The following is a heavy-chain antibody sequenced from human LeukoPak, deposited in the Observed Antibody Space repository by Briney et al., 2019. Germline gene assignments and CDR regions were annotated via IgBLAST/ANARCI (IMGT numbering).Heavy chain of an antibody. D-gene: IGHD3-16*01. V-gene: IGHV3-33*06. CDR2: IWYDGSNK. CDR1: GFTFSSYG. CDR3: AKEDLGYYYYYMDV. Sequence: GGSLRLSCAASGFTFSSYGMHWVRQAPGKGLEWVAVIWYDGSNKYYADSAKGRFTTSRDNSKNTLYLQMNSLRAEDTAVYYCAKEDLGYYYYYMDVWGKGTTVTVSS. J-gene: IGHJ6*03.